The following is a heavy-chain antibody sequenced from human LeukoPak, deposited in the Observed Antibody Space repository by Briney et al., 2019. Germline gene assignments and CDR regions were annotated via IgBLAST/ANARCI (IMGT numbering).Heavy chain of an antibody. J-gene: IGHJ5*02. V-gene: IGHV1-2*02. D-gene: IGHD6-13*01. Sequence: GASVKVSCKASGYTFTSYYMHWVRQAPGQGLEWMGWINPNSGGTNYAQKFQGRVTMTRDTSISTAYMELSRLRSDDTAVYYCARALPTYSSPGYWFDPWGQGTLVTVSS. CDR1: GYTFTSYY. CDR2: INPNSGGT. CDR3: ARALPTYSSPGYWFDP.